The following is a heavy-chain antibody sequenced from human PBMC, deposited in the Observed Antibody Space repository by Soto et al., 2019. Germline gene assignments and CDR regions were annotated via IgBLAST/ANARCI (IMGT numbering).Heavy chain of an antibody. CDR2: ISGSGGST. CDR3: ATRGYTVTALGGMDV. D-gene: IGHD4-17*01. J-gene: IGHJ6*02. CDR1: GFTFSSYA. V-gene: IGHV3-23*01. Sequence: PGGSLRLSCAASGFTFSSYAMSWVRQAPGKGLEWVSAISGSGGSTYYADSVKGRFTISRDNSKNTLYLQMNSLRAEDTAVYYCATRGYTVTALGGMDVWGQGTTVTVSS.